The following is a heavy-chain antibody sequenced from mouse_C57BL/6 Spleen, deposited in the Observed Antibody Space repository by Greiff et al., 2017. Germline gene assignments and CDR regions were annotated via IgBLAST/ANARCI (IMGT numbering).Heavy chain of an antibody. D-gene: IGHD4-1*01. Sequence: VQLQQPGAELVKPGASVKLSCKASGYTFTSYWMHWVKQRPGQGLEWIGMIHPNSGSTNYNEKFKSKATLTVDKSSRTAYMQLSSLTSEDSAVYYCARGGLGVWYFDVWGTGTTVTVSS. J-gene: IGHJ1*03. CDR2: IHPNSGST. V-gene: IGHV1-64*01. CDR3: ARGGLGVWYFDV. CDR1: GYTFTSYW.